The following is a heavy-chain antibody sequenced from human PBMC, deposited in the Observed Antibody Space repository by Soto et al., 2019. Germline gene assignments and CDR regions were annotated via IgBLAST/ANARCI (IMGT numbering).Heavy chain of an antibody. V-gene: IGHV1-69*13. D-gene: IGHD5-18*01. CDR2: IIPIFGTA. CDR3: ARGRGYRYADPHYYGMDV. CDR1: GCTFSSYA. J-gene: IGHJ6*02. Sequence: SVQVSSKASGCTFSSYAISWVRQAPGQGLEWMGGIIPIFGTANYAQKFQGRVTITADDSTSTAYMELSSLRSEAKAVYDRARGRGYRYADPHYYGMDVWG.